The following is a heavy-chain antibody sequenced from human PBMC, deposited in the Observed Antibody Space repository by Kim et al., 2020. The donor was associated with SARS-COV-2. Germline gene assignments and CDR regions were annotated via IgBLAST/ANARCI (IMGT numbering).Heavy chain of an antibody. CDR1: GDSVSSTSAA. CDR2: TYYRSKWYS. V-gene: IGHV6-1*01. CDR3: ARDRGGYSGYDWRSQNGMDV. Sequence: SQTLSLTCAISGDSVSSTSAAWNWIRQSPSRGLEWLGRTYYRSKWYSDYAVSVKSRITINPDTSKNQFSLQLNSVTPEDTAVYYCARDRGGYSGYDWRSQNGMDVWGQGTTVTVSS. J-gene: IGHJ6*02. D-gene: IGHD5-12*01.